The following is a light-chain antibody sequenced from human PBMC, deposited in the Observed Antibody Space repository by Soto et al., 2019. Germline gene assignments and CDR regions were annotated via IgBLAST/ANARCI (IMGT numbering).Light chain of an antibody. J-gene: IGLJ1*01. Sequence: QSVLTQPPSVSGAPGQRVTISCTGSSSNIGALYNVHWYQQLPGTSPRLLIYGNNNRPSGVPDRFSGSTSGTSASLAITGLRAEDEAYFYCQSYDNSLSGYVFGTGTKVTVL. CDR1: SSNIGALYN. CDR2: GNN. CDR3: QSYDNSLSGYV. V-gene: IGLV1-40*01.